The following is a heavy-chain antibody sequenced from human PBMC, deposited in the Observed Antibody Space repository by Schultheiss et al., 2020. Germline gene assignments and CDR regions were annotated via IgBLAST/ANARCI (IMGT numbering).Heavy chain of an antibody. V-gene: IGHV3-64D*06. D-gene: IGHD2-2*01. Sequence: GGSLRLSCSASGFTFSSYAMHWVRQAPGKGLEYVSAISSNGGSTYYADSVKGRFTISRDNSKNTLYLQMSSLRAEDTAVYYCVKDDSCSSTSCPLGFDYWGQGTLVTVYS. J-gene: IGHJ4*02. CDR3: VKDDSCSSTSCPLGFDY. CDR2: ISSNGGST. CDR1: GFTFSSYA.